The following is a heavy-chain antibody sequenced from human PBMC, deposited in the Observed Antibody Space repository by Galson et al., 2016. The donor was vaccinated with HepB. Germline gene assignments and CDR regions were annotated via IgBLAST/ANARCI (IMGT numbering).Heavy chain of an antibody. CDR3: AGDPGYSAFDI. CDR2: LNQDGSEK. D-gene: IGHD5-12*01. CDR1: GFTFGSYW. Sequence: SLRLSCAASGFTFGSYWMSWVRQAPGKGLELAANLNQDGSEKSYVDSAKGRFTISRDNAKNSLYLQMNSLRAEDTAVYFCAGDPGYSAFDIWGQGTMVTVSS. J-gene: IGHJ3*02. V-gene: IGHV3-7*04.